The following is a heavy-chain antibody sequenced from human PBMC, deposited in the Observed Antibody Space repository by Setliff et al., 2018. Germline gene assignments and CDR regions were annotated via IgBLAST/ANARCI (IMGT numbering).Heavy chain of an antibody. J-gene: IGHJ3*02. CDR3: ASPRRDDLDSPFDAFDI. Sequence: PSETLSLTCGVSGASITSGHYWGWIRQPPGKGLEWIATMSHRGRTYFNPSLESRVTMSRDTSKNQFSLRLTSVAAADTAVYYCASPRRDDLDSPFDAFDIWGRGTMVTVS. D-gene: IGHD3-3*01. V-gene: IGHV4-38-2*01. CDR2: MSHRGRT. CDR1: GASITSGHY.